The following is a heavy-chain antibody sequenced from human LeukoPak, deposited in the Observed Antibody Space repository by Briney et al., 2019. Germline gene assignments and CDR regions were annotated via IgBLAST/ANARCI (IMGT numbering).Heavy chain of an antibody. D-gene: IGHD6-13*01. V-gene: IGHV4-34*01. J-gene: IGHJ4*02. CDR2: INHSGST. CDR3: ARVTGYMTEDYFDY. Sequence: SETLSLTCAVYGGSFSGYYWSWVPQPPGKGLEWIGEINHSGSTNYNPSLKSRVIISVDTSKNQFSLKLSSVPAADTAVYYCARVTGYMTEDYFDYWGQGTLITVSS. CDR1: GGSFSGYY.